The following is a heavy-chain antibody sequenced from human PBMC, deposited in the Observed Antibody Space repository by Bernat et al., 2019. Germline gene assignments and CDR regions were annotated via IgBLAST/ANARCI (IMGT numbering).Heavy chain of an antibody. CDR1: GFTFSKAW. J-gene: IGHJ4*02. CDR2: IRAKTDGGAT. Sequence: EVQLVESGGGLVKPGGSLRLSCAASGFTFSKAWMNWVRQAPGKGLEWVGSIRAKTDGGATDDAALVKGRVTSSKDDSKNTLYLQMNSLKSEDTALYYCTTEGITIVSSGYEYWGQGTLVTVSS. D-gene: IGHD3-10*01. V-gene: IGHV3-15*07. CDR3: TTEGITIVSSGYEY.